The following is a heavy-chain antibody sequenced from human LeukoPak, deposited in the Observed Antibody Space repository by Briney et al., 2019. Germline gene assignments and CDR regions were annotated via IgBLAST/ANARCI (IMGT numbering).Heavy chain of an antibody. CDR2: IYYSGNS. CDR3: ARGALNWFDP. V-gene: IGHV4-30-4*08. CDR1: GASISSGDFY. Sequence: SETLSLTCTVSGASISSGDFYWSWIRQPPGKGLEWIGYIYYSGNSYYNPSLKSRLTISIDTSKNQFSLNLSSVTAADTAVYYCARGALNWFDPWGQGILVTVSS. J-gene: IGHJ5*02.